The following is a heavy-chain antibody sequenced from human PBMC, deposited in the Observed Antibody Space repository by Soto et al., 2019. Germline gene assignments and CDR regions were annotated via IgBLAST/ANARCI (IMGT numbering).Heavy chain of an antibody. CDR3: ARWGFCSSNTSCYTGFLY. J-gene: IGHJ4*02. V-gene: IGHV4-34*01. CDR1: GGSFSGYY. Sequence: SETLSLTCAVYGGSFSGYYWSWIRQPPGKGLEWIGEINHSGSTNYNPSLKSRVTISVDTSKNQFSLKLSSVTAADAAVYYCARWGFCSSNTSCYTGFLYWGQGTLVTVSS. D-gene: IGHD2-2*02. CDR2: INHSGST.